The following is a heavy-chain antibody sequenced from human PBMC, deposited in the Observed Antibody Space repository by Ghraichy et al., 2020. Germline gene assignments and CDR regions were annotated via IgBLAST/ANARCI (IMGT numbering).Heavy chain of an antibody. D-gene: IGHD4-17*01. CDR2: IYYSGST. Sequence: SETLSLTCTVSGGSISSSSYYWGWIRQPPGKGLEWIGSIYYSGSTYYNPSLKSRVTISVDTSKNQFSLKLSSVTAADTAVYYCARLELSYGDYPEYFQHWGQGTLVTVSS. CDR1: GGSISSSSYY. V-gene: IGHV4-39*01. CDR3: ARLELSYGDYPEYFQH. J-gene: IGHJ1*01.